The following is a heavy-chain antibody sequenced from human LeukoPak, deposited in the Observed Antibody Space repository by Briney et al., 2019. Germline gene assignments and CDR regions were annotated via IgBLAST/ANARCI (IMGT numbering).Heavy chain of an antibody. D-gene: IGHD5-24*01. CDR1: GLTFSSYA. CDR2: ISYDGSNK. Sequence: PGGSLRLSCAASGLTFSSYAMHWVRQAPGKGLEWVAVISYDGSNKYYADSVKGRFTISRDNSKNTLYLQMNSLRAEDTAVYYCVLVATITGWGQGTLVTVSS. CDR3: VLVATITG. V-gene: IGHV3-30-3*01. J-gene: IGHJ4*02.